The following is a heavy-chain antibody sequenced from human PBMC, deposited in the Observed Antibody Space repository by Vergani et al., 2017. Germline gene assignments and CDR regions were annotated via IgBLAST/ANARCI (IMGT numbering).Heavy chain of an antibody. J-gene: IGHJ5*02. CDR3: ARQFRDGSGSPFDP. CDR1: GGSISSSSYY. V-gene: IGHV4-39*01. Sequence: QLQLQESGPGLVKPSETLSLTCTVSGGSISSSSYYWGWIRQPPGKGLEWIGSIYYSGSTYYNPSLKSRVTISVDTSKNQFSLKLSSVTAADTAVYYCARQFRDGSGSPFDPWGQGTLVTVSS. CDR2: IYYSGST. D-gene: IGHD3-10*01.